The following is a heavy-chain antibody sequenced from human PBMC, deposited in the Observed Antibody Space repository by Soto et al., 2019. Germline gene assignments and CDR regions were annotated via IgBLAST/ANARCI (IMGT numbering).Heavy chain of an antibody. CDR3: AKDSGTGRHYYYGMDV. V-gene: IGHV3-30*18. Sequence: GGSLRLSXAASGFTFSSYGMHWVRQAPGKGLEWMAVISYDENNKYYADSVKGRFTISRDNSKNTLYLQMNSLRAEDTAVYYCAKDSGTGRHYYYGMDVWGQGTTVTVSS. J-gene: IGHJ6*02. CDR2: ISYDENNK. D-gene: IGHD2-15*01. CDR1: GFTFSSYG.